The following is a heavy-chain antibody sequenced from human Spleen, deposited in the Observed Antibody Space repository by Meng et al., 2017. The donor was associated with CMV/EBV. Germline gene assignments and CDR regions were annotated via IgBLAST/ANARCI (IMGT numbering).Heavy chain of an antibody. CDR1: GYTFTGYY. J-gene: IGHJ5*02. CDR2: INPNSGGT. Sequence: ASVKVSCKASGYTFTGYYMHWVRQAPGQGLEWMGWINPNSGGTNYAQKFQGRVTMTRDTSISTAYMELSSLRSDDTAVYYCARTPMTTVTTRGGDWFDPWGQGTLVTVSS. V-gene: IGHV1-2*02. CDR3: ARTPMTTVTTRGGDWFDP. D-gene: IGHD4-11*01.